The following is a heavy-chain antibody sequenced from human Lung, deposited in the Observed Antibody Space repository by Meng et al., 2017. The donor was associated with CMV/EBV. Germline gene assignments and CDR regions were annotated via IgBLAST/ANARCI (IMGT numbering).Heavy chain of an antibody. D-gene: IGHD4-11*01. J-gene: IGHJ4*02. V-gene: IGHV1-2*02. CDR2: INTKRGGP. CDR3: ARGPTVTRVDY. Sequence: ASVXVSXKGSGYSFTGGYYMHWVRQAPGQGLEWMGWINTKRGGPNYGEKFQGRVTMTRDTSISTVYMEVSRLRPDDTAVYYCARGPTVTRVDYWGQGTLVTVSS. CDR1: GYSFTGGYY.